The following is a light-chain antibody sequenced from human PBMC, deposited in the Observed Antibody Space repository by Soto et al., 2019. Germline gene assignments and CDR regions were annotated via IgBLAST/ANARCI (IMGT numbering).Light chain of an antibody. CDR1: QSVSVY. CDR2: AAS. CDR3: QQYKDWPPLT. V-gene: IGKV3-15*01. J-gene: IGKJ4*01. Sequence: EIILTQSPGTLSVPPGETVTLVCRASQSVSVYLAWYQQKSGQPPRLLIHAASDRATGVPARFSGSGSGTEFSLTISSLQSEDFGTYYCQQYKDWPPLTFGGGTKVDIK.